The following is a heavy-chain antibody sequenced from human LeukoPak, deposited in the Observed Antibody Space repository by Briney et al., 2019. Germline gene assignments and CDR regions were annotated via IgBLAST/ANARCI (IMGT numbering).Heavy chain of an antibody. J-gene: IGHJ4*02. CDR1: GFTFDDYN. Sequence: GGSLRLSCAASGFTFDDYNLHWVRHAPGKGLEWVAGISWNSGNIGYADSVKGRFTISRDKAKNSLYLQMNSLRAEGTAVYYCARAGLSEYYFDYWGQGTLVTVSS. CDR3: ARAGLSEYYFDY. V-gene: IGHV3-9*01. CDR2: ISWNSGNI. D-gene: IGHD3-16*02.